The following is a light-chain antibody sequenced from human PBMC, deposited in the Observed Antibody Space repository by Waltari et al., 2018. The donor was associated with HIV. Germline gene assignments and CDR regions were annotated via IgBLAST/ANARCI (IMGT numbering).Light chain of an antibody. V-gene: IGLV3-25*03. J-gene: IGLJ2*01. CDR1: PFPKQS. CDR3: QSADSSGTYV. CDR2: KDS. Sequence: SYELTQPPSVSVSPGQTATIPCSGDPFPKQSGYWYQQKSGQAPVLVIYKDSERPSGIPERFSGSTSGTTVTLTINGVQAEDEADYYCQSADSSGTYVFGGGTKLTVL.